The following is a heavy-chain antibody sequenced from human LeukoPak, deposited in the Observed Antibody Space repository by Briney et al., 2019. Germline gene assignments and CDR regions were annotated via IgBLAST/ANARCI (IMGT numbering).Heavy chain of an antibody. Sequence: GGSLRLSCAASGFTVSGNYMIWVRQAPGKGLECVSVIYTDDNTFYADSVKGRFTISRDNSRNTLYLQMNSLRAEDTAVYYCARYGGNLLRHYWGQGTLVTVSS. CDR2: IYTDDNT. CDR3: ARYGGNLLRHY. J-gene: IGHJ4*02. V-gene: IGHV3-53*01. D-gene: IGHD1-26*01. CDR1: GFTVSGNY.